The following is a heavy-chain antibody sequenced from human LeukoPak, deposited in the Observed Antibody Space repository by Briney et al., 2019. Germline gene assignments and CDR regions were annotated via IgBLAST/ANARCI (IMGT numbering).Heavy chain of an antibody. D-gene: IGHD1-26*01. Sequence: GASVTVSFKASGYTFTSYGISWVRQAPGQGLEWMGWISAYNGNTNYAQKLQGRVTMTTDTSTSTAYMELRSLRSDDTAVYYCARALVGATTNYFDYWGQGTLVTVSS. CDR2: ISAYNGNT. J-gene: IGHJ4*02. CDR1: GYTFTSYG. CDR3: ARALVGATTNYFDY. V-gene: IGHV1-18*01.